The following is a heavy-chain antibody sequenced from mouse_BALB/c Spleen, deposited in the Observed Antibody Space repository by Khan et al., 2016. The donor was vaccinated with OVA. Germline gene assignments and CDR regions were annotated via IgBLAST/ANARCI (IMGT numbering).Heavy chain of an antibody. CDR3: ARSWAMDY. J-gene: IGHJ4*01. Sequence: VQLKESGGGLVQPGGSRKLSCAASGFTFSDYGLAWVRQAPGKGPEWVAFISSLAYSIYYADTVTGRFTISRENAKNTLYLEMSSLRSEDTAMYYCARSWAMDYWGQGTSVTVSS. CDR2: ISSLAYSI. V-gene: IGHV5-15*02. CDR1: GFTFSDYG.